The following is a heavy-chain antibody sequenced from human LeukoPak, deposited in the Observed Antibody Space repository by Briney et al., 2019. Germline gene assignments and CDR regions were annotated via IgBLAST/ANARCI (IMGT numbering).Heavy chain of an antibody. J-gene: IGHJ2*01. CDR2: ISSSGSTI. D-gene: IGHD6-19*01. CDR3: ARRVYSSGWFKKIHPDWYFDL. CDR1: GFTFSDYY. Sequence: GGSLRLSCAASGFTFSDYYMSWIRQAPGKGLEWVSYISSSGSTIYYADSVKGRFTISRDNAKNSLYLQMNSLRAEDTAVYYCARRVYSSGWFKKIHPDWYFDLWGRGTLVTVSS. V-gene: IGHV3-11*04.